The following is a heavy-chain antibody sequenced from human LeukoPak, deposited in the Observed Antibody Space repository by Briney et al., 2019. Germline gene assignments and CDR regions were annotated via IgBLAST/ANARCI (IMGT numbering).Heavy chain of an antibody. CDR1: GGSISNYY. V-gene: IGHV4-59*08. CDR3: ARLRMDTAMVYFDY. J-gene: IGHJ4*02. Sequence: SETLSLTCTVSGGSISNYYWSWIRQPPGKGLEWIGYIYYSGSTNYNPSLKSRVTISVDTSKNQFSLKLSSVTAADTAVYYCARLRMDTAMVYFDYWGQGTLVTVSS. CDR2: IYYSGST. D-gene: IGHD5-18*01.